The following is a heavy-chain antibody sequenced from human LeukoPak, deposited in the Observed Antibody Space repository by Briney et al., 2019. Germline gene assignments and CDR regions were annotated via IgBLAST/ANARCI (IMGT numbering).Heavy chain of an antibody. CDR1: GGSVSSGSYY. J-gene: IGHJ5*02. Sequence: SETLSLTCTVSGGSVSSGSYYWSWTRQPPGKGLEWIGYIYYSGSTNYNPSLKSRVTISVDTSKNQFSLKLSSVTAADTAVYYCARSGYSSSWYWEYNWFDPWGQGTLVTVS. CDR2: IYYSGST. V-gene: IGHV4-61*01. CDR3: ARSGYSSSWYWEYNWFDP. D-gene: IGHD6-13*01.